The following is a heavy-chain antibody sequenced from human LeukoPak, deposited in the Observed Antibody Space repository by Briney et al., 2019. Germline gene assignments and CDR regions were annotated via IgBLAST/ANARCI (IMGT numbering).Heavy chain of an antibody. Sequence: PGGSLRLSCAASGFTFSSYAMHWVRQAPGKGLEHVSGINSNGDSTFYANSVKGRFTSSRDNSRNTMFLQMGSLRAEDMAVYFCARDDGYSIDFWGQGTLVAVSS. CDR3: ARDDGYSIDF. CDR1: GFTFSSYA. V-gene: IGHV3-64*01. J-gene: IGHJ4*02. D-gene: IGHD5-24*01. CDR2: INSNGDST.